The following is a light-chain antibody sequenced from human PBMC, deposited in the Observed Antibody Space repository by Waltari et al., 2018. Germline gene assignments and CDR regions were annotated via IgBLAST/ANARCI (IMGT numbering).Light chain of an antibody. CDR3: SSYTSDTTQV. V-gene: IGLV2-18*02. Sequence: QSALTQPPSVSGSPGQSVTISCSGTGSDIGSYNRVSWYQPPPGTAPRLMIYEVNKRPSWFPDRSDGSKSGNTASLTISGLQAEDEADYYCSSYTSDTTQVFGTGTKVTVL. CDR1: GSDIGSYNR. J-gene: IGLJ1*01. CDR2: EVN.